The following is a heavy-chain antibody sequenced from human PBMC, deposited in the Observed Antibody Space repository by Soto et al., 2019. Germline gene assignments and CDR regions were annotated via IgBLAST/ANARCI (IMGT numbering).Heavy chain of an antibody. CDR1: GGSFSGYY. D-gene: IGHD3-16*02. J-gene: IGHJ6*03. Sequence: PSETLSLTCAVYGGSFSGYYWSWIRQPPGKGLEWIGEINHSGSTNYNPSLKSRVTISVDTSKNQYSLKLSSVTAADTALYYCASLPRVITFGGVIVEHYYYYMDVLGKGTTVTVSS. CDR2: INHSGST. V-gene: IGHV4-34*01. CDR3: ASLPRVITFGGVIVEHYYYYMDV.